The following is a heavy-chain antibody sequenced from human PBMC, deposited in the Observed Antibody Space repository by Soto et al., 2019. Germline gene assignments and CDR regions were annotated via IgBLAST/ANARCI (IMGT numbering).Heavy chain of an antibody. Sequence: PSETLSLTCTVFGGSVSSGSYYWSWIRQPPGKGLEWIGYIYYSGSTNYNPSLKSRVTISVDTSKNQFSLKLSSVTAADTAVYYCASSRIVLQERFDPWGQGTLVTVSS. CDR1: GGSVSSGSYY. CDR3: ASSRIVLQERFDP. V-gene: IGHV4-61*01. CDR2: IYYSGST. J-gene: IGHJ5*02. D-gene: IGHD2-8*01.